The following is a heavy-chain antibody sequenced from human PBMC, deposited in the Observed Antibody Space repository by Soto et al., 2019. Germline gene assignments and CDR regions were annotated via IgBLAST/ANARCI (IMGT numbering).Heavy chain of an antibody. Sequence: GGSLRLSCAASGFPFTTAWINWVRQAPGKGLEWVGRIKSKTYGGTTDYAASVKGRFTISRDDSKSTAYLQMNSLKTEDTAVYYCTRDDSDIVVVPAAMPSSYYYGMDVWGQGTTVTVSS. V-gene: IGHV3-15*07. CDR3: TRDDSDIVVVPAAMPSSYYYGMDV. CDR1: GFPFTTAW. J-gene: IGHJ6*02. CDR2: IKSKTYGGTT. D-gene: IGHD2-2*01.